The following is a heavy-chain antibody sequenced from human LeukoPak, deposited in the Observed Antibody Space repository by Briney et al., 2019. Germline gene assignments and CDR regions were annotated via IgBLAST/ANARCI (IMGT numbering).Heavy chain of an antibody. J-gene: IGHJ4*02. D-gene: IGHD3-10*01. CDR3: ARDYPAYYGSGSYFDY. Sequence: SGTLSLTCTVPGGSISSYYWSWIRQPPGKGLEWIGYIYYSGSTNYNPSLKSRVAMSVDTSKNQFSLKLSSVTAADTAVYYCARDYPAYYGSGSYFDYWGQGTLVTVSS. CDR2: IYYSGST. CDR1: GGSISSYY. V-gene: IGHV4-59*12.